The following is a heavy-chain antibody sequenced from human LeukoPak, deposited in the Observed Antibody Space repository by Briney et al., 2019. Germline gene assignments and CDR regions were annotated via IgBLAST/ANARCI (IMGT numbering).Heavy chain of an antibody. V-gene: IGHV4-34*01. CDR3: AASQIWSISSSLDY. Sequence: SETLSLTCAVYGGSFSGYYWSWIRQPPGKGLEWIGEINHSGSTNYNPSLKSRVTISVDTSKNQFSLKLSSVTAADTAVYYCAASQIWSISSSLDYWGQGTLVTVSS. D-gene: IGHD3-3*01. CDR2: INHSGST. J-gene: IGHJ4*02. CDR1: GGSFSGYY.